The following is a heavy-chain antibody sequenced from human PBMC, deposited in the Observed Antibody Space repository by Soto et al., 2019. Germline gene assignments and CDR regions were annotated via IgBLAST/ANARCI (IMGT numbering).Heavy chain of an antibody. CDR1: GLTFSNYN. D-gene: IGHD3-22*01. CDR3: TTDNIRPDSSGLAYAFDI. J-gene: IGHJ3*02. Sequence: GGSLRLSCAVSGLTFSNYNVNWVRQAPGKGLEWVGRIKSKTDGGTTDYAAPVKGRFTISRDDSKNTLYLQMNSLKTEDTAVYYCTTDNIRPDSSGLAYAFDIWGQGTMVTVPS. V-gene: IGHV3-15*01. CDR2: IKSKTDGGTT.